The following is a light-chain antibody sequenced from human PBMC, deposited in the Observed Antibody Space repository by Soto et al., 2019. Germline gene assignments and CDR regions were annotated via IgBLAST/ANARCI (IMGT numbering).Light chain of an antibody. V-gene: IGLV2-14*01. CDR1: SNDIGGYNY. Sequence: QSVLTQPASVSGSPGQSITFSCTGTSNDIGGYNYVSWFQHHPDKAPKLIIYEVYDRPSGVSNRFSGSKSGNTASLTISGLQTEDEADYYCSSYTSSSTWVFGGGTKVTVL. CDR2: EVY. J-gene: IGLJ3*02. CDR3: SSYTSSSTWV.